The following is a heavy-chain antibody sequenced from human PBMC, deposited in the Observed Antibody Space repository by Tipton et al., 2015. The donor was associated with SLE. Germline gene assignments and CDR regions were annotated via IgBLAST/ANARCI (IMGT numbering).Heavy chain of an antibody. CDR3: ARGLGVVVAVAFDI. D-gene: IGHD2-15*01. CDR2: IYHSGST. V-gene: IGHV4-38-2*01. CDR1: GYSISSGYY. J-gene: IGHJ3*02. Sequence: TLSLTCAVSGYSISSGYYWGWIRQPPGKGLEWIGSIYHSGSTNYNPSLKSRVTISVDTSKNQFSLKLSSVTAADTAVYYCARGLGVVVAVAFDIWGQGTMVTVSS.